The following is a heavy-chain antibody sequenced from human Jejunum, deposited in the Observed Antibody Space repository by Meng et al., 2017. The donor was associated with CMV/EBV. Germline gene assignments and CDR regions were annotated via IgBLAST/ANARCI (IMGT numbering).Heavy chain of an antibody. D-gene: IGHD3/OR15-3a*01. CDR3: AKDVTHYYLWSGSVGMDV. Sequence: EHYTMHWVRQAPGKGLEWVSLLDYSADESAYYSDSVKGRFIVSRDSSKNSLYLQMNSLRPEDTALYYCAKDVTHYYLWSGSVGMDVWGQGISVTVSS. J-gene: IGHJ6*02. V-gene: IGHV3-43*01. CDR1: EHYT. CDR2: LDYSADESA.